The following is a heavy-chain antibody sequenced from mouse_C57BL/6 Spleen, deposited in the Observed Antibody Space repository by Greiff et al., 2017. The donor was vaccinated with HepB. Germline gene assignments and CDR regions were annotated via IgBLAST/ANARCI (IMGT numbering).Heavy chain of an antibody. J-gene: IGHJ4*01. CDR1: GYTFTDYE. V-gene: IGHV1-15*01. CDR2: IDPETGGT. CDR3: TRSGGYDGDAMDY. D-gene: IGHD2-2*01. Sequence: VKLQESGAELVRPGASVTLSCKASGYTFTDYEMHWVKQTPVHGLEWIGAIDPETGGTAYNQKFKGKAILTADKSSSTAYMELRSLTSEDSAVYYCTRSGGYDGDAMDYWGQGTSVTVSS.